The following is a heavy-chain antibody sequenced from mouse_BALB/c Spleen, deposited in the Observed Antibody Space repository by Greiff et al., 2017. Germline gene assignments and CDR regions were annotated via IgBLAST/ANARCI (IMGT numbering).Heavy chain of an antibody. Sequence: EVQLQESGGGLVQPGGSMKLSCVASGFTFSNYWMNWVRQSPEKGLEWVAEIRLKSNNYATHYAESVKGRFTISRDDSKSSVYLQMNNLRAEDTGIYYCTRMDYYAMDYWGQGTSVTVSS. CDR2: IRLKSNNYAT. CDR1: GFTFSNYW. J-gene: IGHJ4*01. CDR3: TRMDYYAMDY. V-gene: IGHV6-6*02.